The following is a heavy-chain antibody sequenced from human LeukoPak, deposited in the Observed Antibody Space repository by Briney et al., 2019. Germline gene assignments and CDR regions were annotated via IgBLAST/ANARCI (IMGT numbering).Heavy chain of an antibody. CDR3: AKEQLYSSGWYYFDY. J-gene: IGHJ4*02. CDR1: GFTFSSYA. V-gene: IGHV3-23*01. D-gene: IGHD6-19*01. Sequence: PGGSLRLSCAASGFTFSSYAMSWVRQAPGKGLEWVSAISGSGGSTYYADSVKGRFTISRDNSKNTLYLQMNSLRAEDAAVYYCAKEQLYSSGWYYFDYWGQGTLVTASS. CDR2: ISGSGGST.